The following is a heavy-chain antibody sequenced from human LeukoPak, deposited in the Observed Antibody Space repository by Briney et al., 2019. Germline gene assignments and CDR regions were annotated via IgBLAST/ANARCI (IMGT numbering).Heavy chain of an antibody. CDR1: GFTSSSYA. CDR2: ISYDGSNK. CDR3: ARDDY. V-gene: IGHV3-30-3*01. J-gene: IGHJ4*02. Sequence: GGSLRLSCAASGFTSSSYAMSWVRRAPGKGLEWVAVISYDGSNKYYADSVKGRFTISRDNSKNTLYLQMNSLRAEDTAVYYCARDDYWGQGTLVTVSS.